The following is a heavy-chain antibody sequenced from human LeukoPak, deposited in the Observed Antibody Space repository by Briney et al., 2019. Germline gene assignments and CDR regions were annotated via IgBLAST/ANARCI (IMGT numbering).Heavy chain of an antibody. CDR3: AREYNSGWLLN. V-gene: IGHV3-30-3*01. Sequence: GGSLRLSCAASGFAFSSYTMHWVRQAPGKGLEWVAVLSYDGNNDYYRDSVRGRFTFSRDSSKNTLYLQVNSLRPEDTAVYYCAREYNSGWLLNWGQGTLVTVSS. CDR1: GFAFSSYT. CDR2: LSYDGNND. J-gene: IGHJ4*02. D-gene: IGHD6-19*01.